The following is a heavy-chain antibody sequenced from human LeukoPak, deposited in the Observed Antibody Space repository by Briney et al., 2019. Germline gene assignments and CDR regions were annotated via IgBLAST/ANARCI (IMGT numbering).Heavy chain of an antibody. V-gene: IGHV4-59*01. CDR1: GGSISSSY. Sequence: SETLSLTCTVSGGSISSSYWSWIRQPPGKGLEWIGYIYYSGNTNYNPSLKSRVTILVDTSKKQFSLKLSSVTAADTAVYYCARGSGSLSSKFDYWGQGTLVTVSS. CDR3: ARGSGSLSSKFDY. D-gene: IGHD1-26*01. J-gene: IGHJ4*02. CDR2: IYYSGNT.